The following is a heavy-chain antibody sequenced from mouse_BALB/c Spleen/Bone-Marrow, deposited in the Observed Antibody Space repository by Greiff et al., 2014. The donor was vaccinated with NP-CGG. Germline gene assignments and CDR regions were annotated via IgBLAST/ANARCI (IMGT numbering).Heavy chain of an antibody. CDR2: IDPANGNT. V-gene: IGHV14-3*02. J-gene: IGHJ2*01. Sequence: VQLKESGAEIVKPGASVKSSCTTSGFNIEDSYIHWMKQRPEQGLEWIGRIDPANGNTKYDPKFQGKATITVDTSSATAYLQLSSLTSEDTAVYYCARNYGSSLDYWGQGTTLTVSS. CDR1: GFNIEDSY. D-gene: IGHD1-1*01. CDR3: ARNYGSSLDY.